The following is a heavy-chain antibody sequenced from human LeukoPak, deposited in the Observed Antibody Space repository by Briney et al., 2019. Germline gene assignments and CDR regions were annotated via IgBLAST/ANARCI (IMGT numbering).Heavy chain of an antibody. CDR1: GDSVSSSSAA. D-gene: IGHD2-15*01. Sequence: SQTLSLTCAISGDSVSSSSAAWNWIRQSPSRGLEWLGRTYYRSKWYNDYAVSVKSRITINPDTSKNQFSLQLKSVAPEDTAVYYCTREPLYCSGGGCFGRFDYWGQGTPVTFSS. V-gene: IGHV6-1*01. CDR3: TREPLYCSGGGCFGRFDY. J-gene: IGHJ4*02. CDR2: TYYRSKWYN.